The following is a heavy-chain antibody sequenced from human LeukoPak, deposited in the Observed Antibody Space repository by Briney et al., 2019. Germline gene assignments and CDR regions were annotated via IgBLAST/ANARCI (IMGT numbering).Heavy chain of an antibody. CDR2: ISGSGGST. CDR3: ARGPSGGNNLWMDY. V-gene: IGHV3-23*01. D-gene: IGHD1-20*01. J-gene: IGHJ4*02. CDR1: GFTLRSYV. Sequence: GGSLRLSCVASGFTLRSYVMNWVRQTPGKGLEWVSAISGSGGSTYYADSVKGRFTISRDNSKNTLYLQMNSLRAEDTAVYYCARGPSGGNNLWMDYWGQGTLVTVSS.